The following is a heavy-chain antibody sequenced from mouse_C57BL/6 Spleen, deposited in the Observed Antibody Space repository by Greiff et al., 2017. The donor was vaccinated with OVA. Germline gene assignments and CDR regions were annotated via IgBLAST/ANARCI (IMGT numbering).Heavy chain of an antibody. CDR2: ISNLAYSI. CDR3: ARGGAQATGFAY. J-gene: IGHJ3*01. Sequence: EVHLVESGGGLVQPGGSLKLSCAASGFTFSDYGMAWVRQAPRKGPEWVAFISNLAYSIYYADTVTGRFTISRENAKNTLYREMSSLRSEDTAMYYCARGGAQATGFAYGGQGTLVTVSA. D-gene: IGHD3-2*02. V-gene: IGHV5-15*01. CDR1: GFTFSDYG.